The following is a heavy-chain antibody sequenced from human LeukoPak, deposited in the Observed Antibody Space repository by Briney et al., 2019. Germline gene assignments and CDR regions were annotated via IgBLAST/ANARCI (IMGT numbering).Heavy chain of an antibody. CDR1: GFTFSSYE. Sequence: GGSLRLSCAASGFTFSSYEMNWVRQAPGKGLEWVSYISSSGSTIYYADSVKGRFTISRDNAKNSLYLRMNSLRAEDTAVYYCARVRRVGRYYDYVWGSYRLFDYWGQGTLVTVSS. D-gene: IGHD3-16*02. J-gene: IGHJ4*02. CDR3: ARVRRVGRYYDYVWGSYRLFDY. CDR2: ISSSGSTI. V-gene: IGHV3-48*03.